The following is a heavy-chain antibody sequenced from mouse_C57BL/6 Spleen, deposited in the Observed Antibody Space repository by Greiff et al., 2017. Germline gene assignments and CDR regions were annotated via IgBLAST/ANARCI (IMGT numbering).Heavy chain of an antibody. J-gene: IGHJ4*01. CDR2: ISDGGSYT. Sequence: EVKLVESGGGLVKPGGSLKLSCAASGFTFSSYAMSWVRQTPEKRLEWVATISDGGSYTYYPDNVKGRFTISRDNAKNNLYLQMSHLKSEDTAMYDCARDSYGSSRYAMDYWGQGTSVTVSS. D-gene: IGHD1-1*01. V-gene: IGHV5-4*01. CDR3: ARDSYGSSRYAMDY. CDR1: GFTFSSYA.